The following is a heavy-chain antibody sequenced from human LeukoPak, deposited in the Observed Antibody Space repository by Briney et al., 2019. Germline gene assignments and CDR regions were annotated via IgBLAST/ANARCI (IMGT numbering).Heavy chain of an antibody. D-gene: IGHD1-1*01. CDR1: VHTVTELA. V-gene: IGHV1-24*01. CDR3: AANGLQGDNLHPDDAFDL. J-gene: IGHJ3*01. Sequence: GASVTVSFTCSVHTVTELALHWVRQAPGKGLGWVGGFDANAVDSVSAYKFQGRVTMTDDTAKDTTYMELRSLRLDDTAVYFCAANGLQGDNLHPDDAFDLWGKGTVVTV. CDR2: FDANAVDS.